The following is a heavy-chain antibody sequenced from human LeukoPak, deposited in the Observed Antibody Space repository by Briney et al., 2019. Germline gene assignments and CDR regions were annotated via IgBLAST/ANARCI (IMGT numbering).Heavy chain of an antibody. J-gene: IGHJ4*02. CDR3: ARDSAVYHSFDY. Sequence: GGSLRLSCAASGFTVTSSYMNWVRHAPGKGLEWVSIVYSDGTTYYADSVKGRFTISRDNSKNTLYLQMNRLRAEDTAVYYCARDSAVYHSFDYWGQGTLVTVSS. CDR1: GFTVTSSY. V-gene: IGHV3-66*01. CDR2: VYSDGTT. D-gene: IGHD1-26*01.